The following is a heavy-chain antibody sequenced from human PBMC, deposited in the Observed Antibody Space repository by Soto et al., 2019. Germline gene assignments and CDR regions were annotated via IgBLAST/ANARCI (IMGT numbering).Heavy chain of an antibody. V-gene: IGHV4-31*03. CDR3: ASHYYDYVLFDY. CDR2: IYYSGST. D-gene: IGHD3-16*01. CDR1: GGSISSGGYY. Sequence: SETLSLTCTVSGGSISSGGYYWSWIRQHPGKGLEWIGYIYYSGSTYYNPSLKSRVTISVDTSKNQFSLKLSSVTAADTAVYYCASHYYDYVLFDYWGQGTLVTVSS. J-gene: IGHJ4*02.